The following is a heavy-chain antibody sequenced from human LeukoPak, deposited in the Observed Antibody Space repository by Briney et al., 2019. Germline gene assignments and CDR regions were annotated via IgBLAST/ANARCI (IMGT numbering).Heavy chain of an antibody. V-gene: IGHV3-74*01. CDR3: ARTDL. J-gene: IGHJ3*01. CDR1: GFTFSTYW. CDR2: IKNDDSST. Sequence: GGSLRLSCAASGFTFSTYWMRWVRHAPGKGLVWVSRIKNDDSSTSYADSVKGRFTIYRDNAKNTLYLQMNSLRVEDTAVYYCARTDLWGQGTMVTVSS.